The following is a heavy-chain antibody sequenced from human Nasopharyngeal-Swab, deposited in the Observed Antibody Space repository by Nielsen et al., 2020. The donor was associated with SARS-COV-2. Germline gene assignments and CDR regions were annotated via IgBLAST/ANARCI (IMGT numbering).Heavy chain of an antibody. V-gene: IGHV1-18*01. Sequence: ASVKVSCKTSGYTFNNYGLSWVRQAPGQGLEWMGWISPYYGYTKYAQKVQGRVTLTTDTSTSTAYMELRSLRSDDTAIYYCAKEREPRRSYYTFEHWGQGTLVTVSS. CDR1: GYTFNNYG. CDR3: AKEREPRRSYYTFEH. J-gene: IGHJ4*02. D-gene: IGHD3-10*01. CDR2: ISPYYGYT.